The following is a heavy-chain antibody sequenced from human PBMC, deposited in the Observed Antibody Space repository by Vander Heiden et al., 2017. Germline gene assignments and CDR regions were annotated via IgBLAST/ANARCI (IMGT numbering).Heavy chain of an antibody. D-gene: IGHD4-17*01. CDR3: ARVADYGDYPFDY. V-gene: IGHV3-7*01. CDR1: GFTFSTYW. Sequence: EVQLVESGGGSVQPGGSLRLSCAASGFTFSTYWMSWVRQAPGKGLEWVANIKQDGSEKYYVDSVKGRFTISRDNAKNSLYLKMNSLRAEDTAVYYCARVADYGDYPFDYWGQGTLVTVSS. CDR2: IKQDGSEK. J-gene: IGHJ4*02.